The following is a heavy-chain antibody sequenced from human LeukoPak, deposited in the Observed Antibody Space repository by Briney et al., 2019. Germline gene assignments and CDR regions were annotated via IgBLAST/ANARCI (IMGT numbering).Heavy chain of an antibody. J-gene: IGHJ4*02. Sequence: SETLSLTCTVSGGSISSSSYYWGWIRQPPGKGLEWIGSIYYSGSTFYNPSLKSRVTISVDTSKNQFSLILSSVTAADTAVYFCARARLSIVRGITNFDYWGQGTVVTVSS. CDR1: GGSISSSSYY. CDR2: IYYSGST. D-gene: IGHD3-10*01. V-gene: IGHV4-39*01. CDR3: ARARLSIVRGITNFDY.